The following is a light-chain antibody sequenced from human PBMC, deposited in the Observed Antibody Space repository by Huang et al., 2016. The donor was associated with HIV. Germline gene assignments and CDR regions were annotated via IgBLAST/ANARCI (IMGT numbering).Light chain of an antibody. CDR1: HSVSSRD. Sequence: EIVLTQSPASLSLSPGERAMLSCGASHSVSSRDLAWFQQKPGLTPRLLIHDASVRAPDIPDRFSGGGSGTDFTLTIIRLEPEDFAVYYCQQYGSSSYTFGQGTKLEIK. V-gene: IGKV3D-20*01. J-gene: IGKJ2*01. CDR3: QQYGSSSYT. CDR2: DAS.